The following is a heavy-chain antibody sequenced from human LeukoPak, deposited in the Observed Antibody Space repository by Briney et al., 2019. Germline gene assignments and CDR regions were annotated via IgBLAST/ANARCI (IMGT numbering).Heavy chain of an antibody. V-gene: IGHV4-34*01. CDR1: GGSFSGYY. D-gene: IGHD6-19*01. CDR3: ARGWAWGVISGWYLDY. Sequence: SETLSLTCAVCGGSFSGYYWSWIRQPPGKGLEGMGEINHSGRTNYNPSPKSRVPISVDTSKTQFSLKLSSVTAADTAVYYCARGWAWGVISGWYLDYWGQGTLVTVSS. CDR2: INHSGRT. J-gene: IGHJ4*02.